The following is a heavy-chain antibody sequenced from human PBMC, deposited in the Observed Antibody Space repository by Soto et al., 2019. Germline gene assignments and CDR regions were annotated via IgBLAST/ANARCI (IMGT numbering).Heavy chain of an antibody. CDR2: IKSKTDGGTT. Sequence: PGGSLRLSCAASGFTFSNAWMSWVRQAPGKGLEWVGRIKSKTDGGTTDYAAPVKGRFTISRDESKNTLYLQMNSLKTEDTAVYYCTTDHLYSYGVYYYGMDVWGQGTTVTVSS. CDR1: GFTFSNAW. D-gene: IGHD5-18*01. J-gene: IGHJ6*02. V-gene: IGHV3-15*01. CDR3: TTDHLYSYGVYYYGMDV.